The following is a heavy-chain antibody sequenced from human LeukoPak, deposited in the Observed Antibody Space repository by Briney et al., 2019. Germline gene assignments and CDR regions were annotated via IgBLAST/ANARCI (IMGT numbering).Heavy chain of an antibody. CDR2: IYYSGST. D-gene: IGHD3-22*01. CDR1: GGSIRSSNYY. J-gene: IGHJ4*02. CDR3: ASLTPFDYESSGYYPFDYFDC. V-gene: IGHV4-39*01. Sequence: SETLSLTCTVSGGSIRSSNYYWGWIRQPPGKGLEWIGTIYYSGSTYYNPSLKSRVTISVDTSKNQFSLRLNYVTAADTAVYYCASLTPFDYESSGYYPFDYFDCWGQGTLVTVSP.